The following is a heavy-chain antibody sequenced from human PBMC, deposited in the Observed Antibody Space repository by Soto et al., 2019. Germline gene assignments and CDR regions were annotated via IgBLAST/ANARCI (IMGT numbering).Heavy chain of an antibody. CDR3: ARGNFGYDY. V-gene: IGHV4-31*03. J-gene: IGHJ4*02. CDR2: IYHSGNT. CDR1: GGPINSGDYY. D-gene: IGHD1-7*01. Sequence: QVQLQESGPGLVKPSQTLSLTCTVSGGPINSGDYYWSWIRQHQGKGLEWIGHIYHSGNTYYNPSLKSRVTMSVDTSTNQFSLNLSSVTAADTAVYYCARGNFGYDYWGQGTQVTVSS.